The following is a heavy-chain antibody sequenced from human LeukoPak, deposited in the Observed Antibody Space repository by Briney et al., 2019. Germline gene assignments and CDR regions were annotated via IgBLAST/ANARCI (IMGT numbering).Heavy chain of an antibody. J-gene: IGHJ4*02. V-gene: IGHV3-30-3*01. CDR2: XXXDGSNK. D-gene: IGHD2-2*01. Sequence: YAXXXXRXXXGXGLEWXXXXXXDGSNKYYADSVKGRFTISRDNSKNTLYLQMNSLRAEDTAVYYCARDLRGYCSSTSCYVPDYWGQGTLVTVSS. CDR1: YA. CDR3: ARDLRGYCSSTSCYVPDY.